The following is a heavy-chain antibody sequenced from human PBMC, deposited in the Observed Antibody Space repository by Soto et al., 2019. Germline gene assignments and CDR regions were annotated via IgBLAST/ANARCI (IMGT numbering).Heavy chain of an antibody. CDR3: AKDQGGSGWYFDY. Sequence: EVQLLESGGGLVQPGGSLRLSCAASGFTFSSYAMSWVRQAPGKGLEWVSGISATGGSTYYADSVKGRFTISRDNSKNTLYLQMNSLRAEDTDIYYCAKDQGGSGWYFDYWGQGTLVTVSS. D-gene: IGHD6-19*01. J-gene: IGHJ4*02. CDR2: ISATGGST. CDR1: GFTFSSYA. V-gene: IGHV3-23*01.